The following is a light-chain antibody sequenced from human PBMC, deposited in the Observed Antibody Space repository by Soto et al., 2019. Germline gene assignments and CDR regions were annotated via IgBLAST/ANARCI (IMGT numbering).Light chain of an antibody. CDR2: DAS. J-gene: IGKJ4*01. CDR1: QDMKNY. Sequence: DIQMTQSPSSLSASVGDRVTITCRASQDMKNYLNWYQHKPGKAPKLLLYDASFLETGVPSRFSGSGSGTDFTFTISRLHPEDIATYYCQQSDHVPFFGGGTKVEIK. CDR3: QQSDHVPF. V-gene: IGKV1-33*01.